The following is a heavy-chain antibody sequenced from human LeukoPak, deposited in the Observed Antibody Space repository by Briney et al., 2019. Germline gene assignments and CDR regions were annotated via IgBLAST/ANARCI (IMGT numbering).Heavy chain of an antibody. CDR3: ASLVRGYAFDI. CDR2: ISYDGSNK. D-gene: IGHD3-10*01. V-gene: IGHV3-30*03. J-gene: IGHJ3*02. Sequence: PGGSLRLSCAASGFTFSSYSMNWVRQAPGKGLEWVAVISYDGSNKYYADSVKGRFTISRDNSKNTLYLQMNSLRAEDTAVYYCASLVRGYAFDIWGQGTMVTVSS. CDR1: GFTFSSYS.